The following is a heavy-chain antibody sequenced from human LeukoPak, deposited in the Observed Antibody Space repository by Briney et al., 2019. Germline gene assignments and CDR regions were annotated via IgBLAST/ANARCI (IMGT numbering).Heavy chain of an antibody. J-gene: IGHJ6*03. D-gene: IGHD2-8*01. CDR1: GGSIRSYY. CDR2: IYYSGNT. CDR3: ARFNGRRYMDV. Sequence: SETLSLTCTVSGGSIRSYYWSWIRQPPGKGLEWIGYIYYSGNTNYNPSLKSRVIISVNTSKHQFSLKLSSVTAADTAVYYCARFNGRRYMDVWGKGTTVTVSS. V-gene: IGHV4-59*08.